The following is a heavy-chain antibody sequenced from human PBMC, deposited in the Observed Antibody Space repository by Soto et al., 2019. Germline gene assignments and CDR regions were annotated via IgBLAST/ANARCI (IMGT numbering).Heavy chain of an antibody. CDR3: AAAAVYGFDY. V-gene: IGHV4-4*02. CDR2: IYHSGST. D-gene: IGHD6-13*01. J-gene: IGHJ4*02. CDR1: W. Sequence: WWSWVRQPPGKGLEWIGEIYHSGSTNYNPSLKSRVTISVDKSKNQFSLKLSSVTAADTVVYYCAAAAVYGFDYWGQGTQVTVSS.